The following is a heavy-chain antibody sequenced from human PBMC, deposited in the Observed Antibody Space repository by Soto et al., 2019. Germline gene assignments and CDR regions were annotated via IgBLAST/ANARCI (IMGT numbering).Heavy chain of an antibody. CDR3: ARDITHDGGDYSFDY. J-gene: IGHJ4*02. V-gene: IGHV1-46*01. CDR1: GYTFTSYY. CDR2: INPSGGST. Sequence: XSVKVSCKASGYTFTSYYMHWVRQAPGQGLEWMGIINPSGGSTSYAQKFQGRVTMTRDTSTSTVYMELSSLRSEDTAVYYCARDITHDGGDYSFDYWGQGTLVTVSS. D-gene: IGHD4-17*01.